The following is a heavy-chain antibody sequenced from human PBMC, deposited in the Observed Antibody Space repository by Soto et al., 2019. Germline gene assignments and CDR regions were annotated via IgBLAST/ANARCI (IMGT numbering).Heavy chain of an antibody. CDR3: ARDSRGFHWYFDL. Sequence: QVQLQQAGPGLVKPSQTLSLICDISGDSVSSATSTWSWIRQSPSIGLEWLGRTYYRYKWYNDYAVSVKRRIAISPDTYRNQLSRQLSSVTPEDTDVYVCARDSRGFHWYFDLWGRGHLVTLSS. CDR1: GDSVSSATST. V-gene: IGHV6-1*02. D-gene: IGHD6-19*01. CDR2: TYYRYKWYN. J-gene: IGHJ2*01.